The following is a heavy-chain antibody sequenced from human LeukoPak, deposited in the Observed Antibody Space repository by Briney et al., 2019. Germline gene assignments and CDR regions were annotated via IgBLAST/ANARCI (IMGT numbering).Heavy chain of an antibody. D-gene: IGHD3-22*01. Sequence: SETLSLTCTVSGGSISSYYWSWIRQPAGKGLEWIGRIYTSGSTNYIPSLKSRVTMSVDTSKNQFSLKLSSVTAADTAVYYCAGARPDYYDRPTFDYWGQGTLVTVSS. V-gene: IGHV4-4*07. CDR1: GGSISSYY. CDR2: IYTSGST. J-gene: IGHJ4*02. CDR3: AGARPDYYDRPTFDY.